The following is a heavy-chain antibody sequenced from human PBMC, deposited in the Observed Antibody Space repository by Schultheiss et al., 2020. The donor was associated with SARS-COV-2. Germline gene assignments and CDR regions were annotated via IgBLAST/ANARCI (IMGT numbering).Heavy chain of an antibody. V-gene: IGHV4-34*01. Sequence: SETLSLTCAVYGVSFSGYYWSWIRQPPGKGLEWIGEINHSGSTNYNPSLKSRVTISVDTSKNQFSLKLSSVTAADTAVYYCARVSFSVGATAYYGMDVWGQGTTVTVSS. CDR3: ARVSFSVGATAYYGMDV. D-gene: IGHD1-26*01. CDR2: INHSGST. J-gene: IGHJ6*02. CDR1: GVSFSGYY.